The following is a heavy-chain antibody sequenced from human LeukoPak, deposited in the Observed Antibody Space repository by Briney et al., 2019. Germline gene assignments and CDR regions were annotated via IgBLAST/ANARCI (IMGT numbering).Heavy chain of an antibody. CDR3: ARRYSGSYLNYYMDV. CDR1: GFTFSTYG. J-gene: IGHJ6*03. V-gene: IGHV3-30*19. Sequence: GGSLRLSCAASGFTFSTYGMHWVRQAPGKRLEWVAVISYDGSSKYYADSVKGRFTISRDNSKNTLYLQMNSLRAEDTAVYYCARRYSGSYLNYYMDVWGKGTTVTVSS. D-gene: IGHD1-26*01. CDR2: ISYDGSSK.